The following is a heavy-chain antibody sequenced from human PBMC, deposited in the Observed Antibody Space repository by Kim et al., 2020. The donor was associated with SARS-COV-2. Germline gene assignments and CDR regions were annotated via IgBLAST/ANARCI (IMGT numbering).Heavy chain of an antibody. Sequence: SETLSLTCTVSGGSISSGGYYWSWIRQHPGKGLEWIGYIYYSGSTYYNPSLKSRVTISVDTSKNQFSLKLSSVTAADTAVYYCARDVGVVVAATRMRYFDYWGQGTLVTVSS. CDR2: IYYSGST. D-gene: IGHD2-15*01. V-gene: IGHV4-31*03. J-gene: IGHJ4*02. CDR3: ARDVGVVVAATRMRYFDY. CDR1: GGSISSGGYY.